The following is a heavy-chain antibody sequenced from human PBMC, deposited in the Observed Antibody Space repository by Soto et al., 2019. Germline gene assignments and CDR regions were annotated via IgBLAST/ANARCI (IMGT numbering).Heavy chain of an antibody. J-gene: IGHJ4*02. V-gene: IGHV3-33*06. CDR1: GFTFSSYG. CDR2: IWYDGSSK. Sequence: QVKLVESGAGVVQPGRSLRLSCAVSGFTFSSYGMHWVRQAPGKGLEWVALIWYDGSSKFYADSVKGRFTISRDNSKNTLSLEMSSLRAEDTAMYYCAKPSYDFWSGYYHPFDGWGQGTLVTVSS. D-gene: IGHD3-3*01. CDR3: AKPSYDFWSGYYHPFDG.